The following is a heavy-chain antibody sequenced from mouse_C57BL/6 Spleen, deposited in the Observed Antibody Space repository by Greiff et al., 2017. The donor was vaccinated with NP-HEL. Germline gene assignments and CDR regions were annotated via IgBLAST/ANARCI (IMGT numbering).Heavy chain of an antibody. V-gene: IGHV1-82*01. J-gene: IGHJ3*01. D-gene: IGHD2-14*01. CDR3: AGYDVGFAY. CDR2: IYPGDGDT. Sequence: VQLQESGPELVKPGASVKISCKASGYAFSSSWMNWVKQRPGKGLEWIGRIYPGDGDTNYNGKFKGKATLTADKSSSTAYMQLSSLTSEDSAVYFCAGYDVGFAYWGQGTLVTVSA. CDR1: GYAFSSSW.